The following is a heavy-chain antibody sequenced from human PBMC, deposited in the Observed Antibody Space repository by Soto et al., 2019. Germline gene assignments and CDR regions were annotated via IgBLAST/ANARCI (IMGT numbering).Heavy chain of an antibody. D-gene: IGHD4-17*01. CDR2: IIPILDVA. J-gene: IGHJ6*04. Sequence: QVQLVQSGAEVKKPGSSVKVSCKASGGTFSTYTFGWVRQAPGQGLEWMGRIIPILDVANYAQKFQGRVTLTADRSTSTTYLELSSLRSEDTAIYYCARAGYGDSDYSYYAMDVWGEGTTVTVSS. CDR3: ARAGYGDSDYSYYAMDV. V-gene: IGHV1-69*02. CDR1: GGTFSTYT.